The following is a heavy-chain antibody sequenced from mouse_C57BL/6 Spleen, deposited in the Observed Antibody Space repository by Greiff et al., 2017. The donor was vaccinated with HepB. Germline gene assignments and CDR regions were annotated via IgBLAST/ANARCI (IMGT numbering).Heavy chain of an antibody. CDR1: GYTFTSYW. CDR3: ARSYMDY. V-gene: IGHV1-50*01. J-gene: IGHJ4*01. CDR2: IDPSDSYT. Sequence: QVQLQQPGAELVKPGASVKLSCKASGYTFTSYWMQWVKQRPGQGLEWIGEIDPSDSYTNYNQKFKGKATLTVDTSSSTAYMQLSSLPSEDSAVYYCARSYMDYWGQGTSVTVSS.